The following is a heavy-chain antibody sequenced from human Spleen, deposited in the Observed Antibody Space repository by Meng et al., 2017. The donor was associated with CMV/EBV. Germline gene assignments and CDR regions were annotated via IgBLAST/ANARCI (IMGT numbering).Heavy chain of an antibody. CDR1: GGTLSSYA. Sequence: SVKVSCKASGGTLSSYAISWVRQAPGQGLEWMGGIIPMFDIANYAQKFQGRVTITADKSTSTAYMELSSLRSEDTAVYYCARGVEQLVLDNWFDPWGQGTLVTVSS. J-gene: IGHJ5*02. V-gene: IGHV1-69*10. CDR3: ARGVEQLVLDNWFDP. D-gene: IGHD6-13*01. CDR2: IIPMFDIA.